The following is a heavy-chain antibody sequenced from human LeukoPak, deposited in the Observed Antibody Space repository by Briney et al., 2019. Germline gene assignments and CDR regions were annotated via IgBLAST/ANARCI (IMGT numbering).Heavy chain of an antibody. CDR3: ARDHAGSGRAFDY. J-gene: IGHJ4*02. D-gene: IGHD2-15*01. CDR2: IYYSGRT. Sequence: SETLSLTCTVSGDSISSSTYYWGWIRQPPGKGLEWIGSIYYSGRTYYNPSLKSRVTISVDTSKNQFSLKLSSVTAADTAVYYCARDHAGSGRAFDYWGQGTLVTVSS. V-gene: IGHV4-39*02. CDR1: GDSISSSTYY.